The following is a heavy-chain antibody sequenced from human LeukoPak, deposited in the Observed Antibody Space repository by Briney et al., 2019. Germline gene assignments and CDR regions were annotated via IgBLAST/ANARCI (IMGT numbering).Heavy chain of an antibody. CDR1: GDSVSSNSAA. CDR2: TYYRSKWYN. V-gene: IGHV6-1*01. Sequence: SQTLSLTRAISGDSVSSNSAAWNWIRQSPSRGLEWLGRTYYRSKWYNDHAVSVKSRITINPDTSKNQFSLQLNSVTPEDTAVYYCAKSGSSWPVGFDYWGQGTLVTVSS. J-gene: IGHJ4*02. D-gene: IGHD6-13*01. CDR3: AKSGSSWPVGFDY.